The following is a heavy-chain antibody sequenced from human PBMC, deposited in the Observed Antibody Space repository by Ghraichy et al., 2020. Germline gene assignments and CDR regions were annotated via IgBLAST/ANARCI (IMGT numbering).Heavy chain of an antibody. CDR3: AKDSSSWEPETFDY. D-gene: IGHD6-13*01. CDR1: GFTFSSYG. J-gene: IGHJ4*02. Sequence: GSLRLSCAASGFTFSSYGMHWVRQAPGKGLEWVAFIRYDGSNKYYADSVKGRFTISRDNSKNTLYLQMNSLRAEDTAVYYCAKDSSSWEPETFDYWGQGTLVTVSS. CDR2: IRYDGSNK. V-gene: IGHV3-30*02.